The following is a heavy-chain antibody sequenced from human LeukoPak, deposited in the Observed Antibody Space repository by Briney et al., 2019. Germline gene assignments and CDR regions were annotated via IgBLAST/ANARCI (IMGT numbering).Heavy chain of an antibody. J-gene: IGHJ4*02. CDR3: ASPLGYCSSTDCYGDY. CDR1: GGSISSYY. CDR2: IYNSGST. V-gene: IGHV4-59*08. Sequence: NSSETLSLTCTVSGGSISSYYWSWIRQPPEKGLEWIGYIYNSGSTSYNPSLKSRVTISVDTSKNQFSLKLNSVTAADTAVYYCASPLGYCSSTDCYGDYWGQGTLVTVSS. D-gene: IGHD2-2*01.